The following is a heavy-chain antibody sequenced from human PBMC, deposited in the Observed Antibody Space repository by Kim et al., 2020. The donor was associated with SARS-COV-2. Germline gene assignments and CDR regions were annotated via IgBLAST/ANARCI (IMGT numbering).Heavy chain of an antibody. J-gene: IGHJ4*02. Sequence: SETLSLTCAVYGGSFSGYYWSWIRQPPGKGLEWIGEINHSGSTNYNPSLKSRVTISVDTSKNQFSLKLSSVTAADTAVYYCARARLYYDFWSGPDYWGQGTLVTVSS. V-gene: IGHV4-34*01. CDR2: INHSGST. D-gene: IGHD3-3*01. CDR3: ARARLYYDFWSGPDY. CDR1: GGSFSGYY.